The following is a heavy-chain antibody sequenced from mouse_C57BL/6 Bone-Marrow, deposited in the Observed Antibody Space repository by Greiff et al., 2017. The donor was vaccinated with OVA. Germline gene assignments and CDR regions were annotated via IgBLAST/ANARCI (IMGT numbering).Heavy chain of an antibody. CDR3: YYYGSSPSFDV. CDR1: GYAFSSSW. D-gene: IGHD1-1*01. V-gene: IGHV1-82*01. Sequence: QVQLKQSGPELVKPGASVKISCKASGYAFSSSWMNWVKQRPGKGLEWIGRIYPGDGDTNYNGKFKGKATLTADKSSSTAYMQLSSLTSEDSAVYFCYYYGSSPSFDVWGTGTTVTVSS. J-gene: IGHJ1*03. CDR2: IYPGDGDT.